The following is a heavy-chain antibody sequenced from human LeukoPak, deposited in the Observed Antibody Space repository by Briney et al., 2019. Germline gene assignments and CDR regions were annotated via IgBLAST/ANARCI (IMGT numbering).Heavy chain of an antibody. Sequence: PSETLSRTCTVSGGSISSYYWSWIRQPPGKGLEWIGYIYYSGSTNYNPSLKSRVTISVDTSKNQFSLKLSSVTAADTAVYYCARADYGDYNDYYFDYWGQGTLVTVSS. D-gene: IGHD4-17*01. CDR2: IYYSGST. CDR3: ARADYGDYNDYYFDY. CDR1: GGSISSYY. V-gene: IGHV4-59*01. J-gene: IGHJ4*02.